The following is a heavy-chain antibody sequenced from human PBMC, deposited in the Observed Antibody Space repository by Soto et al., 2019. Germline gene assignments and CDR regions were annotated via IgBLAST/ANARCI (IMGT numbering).Heavy chain of an antibody. V-gene: IGHV4-4*02. J-gene: IGHJ4*02. CDR1: GVSITSTDW. CDR2: VSLGGGA. CDR3: AGSTADTTLKASSF. Sequence: QVQLQESGPGLVKPSETLSLSCAVSGVSITSTDWWSWVRQPPGKGLQWIGEVSLGGGANYNPSLKSRVTISVDNSKHPFSLRLNSVTAADTAVYFCAGSTADTTLKASSFWGQGTLVTVSS. D-gene: IGHD4-4*01.